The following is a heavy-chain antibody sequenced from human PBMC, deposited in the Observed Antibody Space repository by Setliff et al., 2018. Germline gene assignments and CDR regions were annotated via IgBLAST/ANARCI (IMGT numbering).Heavy chain of an antibody. Sequence: SETLSLTCTVPGGSISDNGYFWGWVRQPPGKGLEWIGNTYFGGNTYFNPSFKSRVTMSIDTSNSQFSLKLSSVTAADTAVYYCARDHGGAAPYYYYYMDVWGKGTTVTVSS. CDR1: GGSISDNGYF. J-gene: IGHJ6*03. CDR2: TYFGGNT. CDR3: ARDHGGAAPYYYYYMDV. D-gene: IGHD3-16*01. V-gene: IGHV4-39*07.